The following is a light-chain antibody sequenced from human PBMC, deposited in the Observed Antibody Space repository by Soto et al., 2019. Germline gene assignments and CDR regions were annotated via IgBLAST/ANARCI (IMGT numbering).Light chain of an antibody. CDR2: AAS. CDR1: QSISSY. CDR3: QQSYGTPIT. V-gene: IGKV1-39*01. J-gene: IGKJ5*01. Sequence: DIQMTQSPSSLSASVGDRVTITCRASQSISSYLNWYQQRPGKAPKVLIYAASSLQSGVPARFSGSGSGTDFTLTISSLQPEDFATYYCQQSYGTPITFGQGTRLEIK.